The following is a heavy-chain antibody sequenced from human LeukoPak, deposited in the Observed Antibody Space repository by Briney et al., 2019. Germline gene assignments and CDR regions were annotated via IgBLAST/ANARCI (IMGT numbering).Heavy chain of an antibody. CDR2: INTGGYT. D-gene: IGHD1-26*01. V-gene: IGHV3-53*01. CDR3: ARESGSYLQ. Sequence: GGSLRLSCAASGFTVSTNYMIWVRQVPGKGLDWVSIINTGGYTYYIDSVKGRFTISRDKSKNTLYLQMTFLNVEDTAVYYCARESGSYLQWGQGTLVTVSS. J-gene: IGHJ4*02. CDR1: GFTVSTNY.